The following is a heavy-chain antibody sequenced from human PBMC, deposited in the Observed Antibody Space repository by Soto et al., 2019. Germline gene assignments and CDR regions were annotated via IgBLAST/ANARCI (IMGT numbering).Heavy chain of an antibody. V-gene: IGHV3-73*01. D-gene: IGHD3-3*01. Sequence: SGFTLSGSAVHWVRQASGKGLEWVGRIRSKANSYATAYAASVQGRFTISRDDSKNTAWLQMNSLKTDGTAVYYCTINGYTNYDPDYWGQGTLVTVSS. CDR1: GFTLSGSA. CDR2: IRSKANSYAT. J-gene: IGHJ4*02. CDR3: TINGYTNYDPDY.